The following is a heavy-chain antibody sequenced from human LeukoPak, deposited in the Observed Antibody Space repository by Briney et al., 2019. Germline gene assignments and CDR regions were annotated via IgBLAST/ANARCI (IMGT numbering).Heavy chain of an antibody. CDR3: AGRMSAALDY. D-gene: IGHD2-8*01. CDR2: IRYDGSNK. V-gene: IGHV3-30*02. J-gene: IGHJ4*02. CDR1: GFTFSSYG. Sequence: PGGSLRLSCAASGFTFSSYGMHWVRQAAGKGLEWVAFIRYDGSNKYYADSVKGRFTISRDNSKNTLYLQMNSLRAEDTAVYYCAGRMSAALDYWAREPWSPSPQ.